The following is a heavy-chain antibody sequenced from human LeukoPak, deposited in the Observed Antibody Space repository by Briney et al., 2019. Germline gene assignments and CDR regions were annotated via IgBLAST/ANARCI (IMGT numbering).Heavy chain of an antibody. CDR2: IYSGGST. CDR1: GFTVSSNY. CDR3: ARDSYYYGMDV. J-gene: IGHJ6*02. Sequence: GGSLRLSCAASGFTVSSNYMSWVRQAPGKGLEWVSVIYSGGSTYYADSVKGRFTISRDNFKNTLYLQMNSLRAEDTAVYYCARDSYYYGMDVWGQGTTVTVSS. V-gene: IGHV3-66*01.